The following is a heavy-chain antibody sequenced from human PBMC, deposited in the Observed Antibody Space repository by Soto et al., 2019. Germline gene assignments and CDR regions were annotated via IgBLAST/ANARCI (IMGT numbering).Heavy chain of an antibody. V-gene: IGHV4-34*01. CDR1: GGSFCGYY. CDR3: ARAPETYYDFWSGPSGYYYGMDV. J-gene: IGHJ6*02. D-gene: IGHD3-3*01. CDR2: INHSGST. Sequence: SETLSLTCAVYGGSFCGYYWSWIRQPPGKGLEWIGEINHSGSTNYNPSLKSRVTISVDTSKNQFSLKLSSVTAADTAMYYCARAPETYYDFWSGPSGYYYGMDVWGQRTTVTVSS.